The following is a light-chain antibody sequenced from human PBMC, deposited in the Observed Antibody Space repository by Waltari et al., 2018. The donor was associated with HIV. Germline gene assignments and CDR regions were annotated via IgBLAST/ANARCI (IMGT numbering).Light chain of an antibody. J-gene: IGLJ3*02. CDR2: DNN. Sequence: QSVLTQPPSVSAAPGQKVTISCSGRNSNIGNHYVSWYQQIPGTAPKLLIYDNNKRPSGIPDRFSGSKSDTSATLGITGLQTGDEADYRCGTWDSSLSAVVFGGGTKLTVL. CDR1: NSNIGNHY. V-gene: IGLV1-51*01. CDR3: GTWDSSLSAVV.